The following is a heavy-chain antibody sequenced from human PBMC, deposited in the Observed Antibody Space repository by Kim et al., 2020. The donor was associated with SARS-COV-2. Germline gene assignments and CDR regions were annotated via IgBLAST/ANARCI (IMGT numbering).Heavy chain of an antibody. J-gene: IGHJ4*02. D-gene: IGHD4-17*01. V-gene: IGHV1-8*01. Sequence: GNTGYEQKFQGRVTRTRDTSINTAYMELSSLRSEDTAIYYCARTYGDLDYWGQGTLVTVSS. CDR2: GNT. CDR3: ARTYGDLDY.